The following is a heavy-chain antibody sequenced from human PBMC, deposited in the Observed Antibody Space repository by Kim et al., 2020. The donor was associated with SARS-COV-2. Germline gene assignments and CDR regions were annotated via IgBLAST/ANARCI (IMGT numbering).Heavy chain of an antibody. V-gene: IGHV3-30*18. J-gene: IGHJ6*03. CDR2: ISYDGSNK. CDR3: AKEDILTGYYPYYYYYYYMDV. CDR1: GFTFSSYG. D-gene: IGHD3-9*01. Sequence: GGSLRLSCAASGFTFSSYGMHWVRQAPGKGLEWVAVISYDGSNKYYADSVKGRFTISRDNSKNTLYLQMNSLRAEDTAVYYCAKEDILTGYYPYYYYYYYMDVWGKGTTVTVSS.